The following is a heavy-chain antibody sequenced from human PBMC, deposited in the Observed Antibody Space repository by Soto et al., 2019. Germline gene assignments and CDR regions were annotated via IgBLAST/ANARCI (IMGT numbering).Heavy chain of an antibody. CDR1: GDTFNFYS. D-gene: IGHD3-10*01. Sequence: QVQLVQSGAEVKRPGSSVKVSCKASGDTFNFYSINWVRQAPGLGLEWMGRVNPIVSMSNYAQRFQGRVTMTADKSTSTAYIEPSGLRSEDTAIYYCATSYGSGYRAFDYWGQGALVTVSS. CDR2: VNPIVSMS. J-gene: IGHJ4*02. V-gene: IGHV1-69*04. CDR3: ATSYGSGYRAFDY.